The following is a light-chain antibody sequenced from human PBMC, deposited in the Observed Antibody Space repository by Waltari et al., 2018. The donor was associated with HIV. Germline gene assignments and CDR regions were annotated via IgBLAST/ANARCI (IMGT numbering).Light chain of an antibody. V-gene: IGLV1-44*01. CDR2: SSN. CDR3: AAWDDSRNAHVV. CDR1: NSHIGSNS. Sequence: QSVLTQPPSASGTPGQRVTISCSGSNSHIGSNSVHCYQQLPGTPPQRLIYSSNQRPLGVPDRFSCSKSGTSASLAISGLQSEDEADYYCAAWDDSRNAHVVFGGGTKLTVL. J-gene: IGLJ2*01.